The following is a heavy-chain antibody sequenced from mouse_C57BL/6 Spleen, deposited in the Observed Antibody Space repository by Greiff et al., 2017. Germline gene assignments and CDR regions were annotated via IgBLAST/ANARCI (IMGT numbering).Heavy chain of an antibody. Sequence: VQLQQSGPELVKPGASVKISCKASGYTFTDYYMNWVKQSHGKSLEWIGDINPNNGGTSYNQKFKGKATLTVDKSSSTAYMELRSLTSEDSAVYYCARRGGSGSWYFDVWGTGTTVTVSS. V-gene: IGHV1-26*01. D-gene: IGHD3-2*02. J-gene: IGHJ1*03. CDR1: GYTFTDYY. CDR2: INPNNGGT. CDR3: ARRGGSGSWYFDV.